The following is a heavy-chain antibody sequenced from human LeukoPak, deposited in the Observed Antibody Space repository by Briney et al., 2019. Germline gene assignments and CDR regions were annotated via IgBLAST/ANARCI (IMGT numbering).Heavy chain of an antibody. J-gene: IGHJ4*02. Sequence: GESLKISCKGSGYTFTTYWIGWVRQMPGKGLEWMGIIYPGDSDTRYSPSFQGQVTFSADKSINTAYLQWRSLKASDTAIYYCARRSLRDGRYFEYWGQGTLVNVSS. V-gene: IGHV5-51*01. CDR2: IYPGDSDT. CDR1: GYTFTTYW. D-gene: IGHD2-8*01. CDR3: ARRSLRDGRYFEY.